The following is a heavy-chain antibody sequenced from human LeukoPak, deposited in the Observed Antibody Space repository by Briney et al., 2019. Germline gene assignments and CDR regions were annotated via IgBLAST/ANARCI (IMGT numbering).Heavy chain of an antibody. CDR2: INTVGST. CDR3: ARDQYCSSGRCYSDY. J-gene: IGHJ4*02. D-gene: IGHD2-2*01. Sequence: GGSLRLSCAASGFNVSNNYMSWVRQAPGKGLEWVSLINTVGSTNYPDSVKGRFTISRDNAKNSLYLQMNSLRAEDTAVYYCARDQYCSSGRCYSDYWGQGTLVTVSS. CDR1: GFNVSNNY. V-gene: IGHV3-53*01.